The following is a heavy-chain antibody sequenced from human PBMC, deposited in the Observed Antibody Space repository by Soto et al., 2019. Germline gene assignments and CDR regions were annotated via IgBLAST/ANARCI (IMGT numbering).Heavy chain of an antibody. J-gene: IGHJ4*02. CDR2: INHSGST. Sequence: QVQLHQWGAGLLKPSETLSLTCAVSGGSFSFYYWSWIRQPPGKELEWIGEINHSGSTNYNSSLKRRVTISVDTSKNQFSLKLSSVTAADTAVYYCATRFYDSSGYYLFYFDSWGQGTRVTVSS. V-gene: IGHV4-34*01. D-gene: IGHD3-22*01. CDR3: ATRFYDSSGYYLFYFDS. CDR1: GGSFSFYY.